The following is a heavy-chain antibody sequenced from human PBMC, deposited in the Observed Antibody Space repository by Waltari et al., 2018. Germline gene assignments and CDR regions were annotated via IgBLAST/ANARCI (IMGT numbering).Heavy chain of an antibody. CDR1: GFSFSSYA. CDR3: AKPLPATSVISVWYFDL. CDR2: IAGSGDNI. Sequence: EVQMLESGGGLVQPGGSLRLSCEASGFSFSSYAMTWVRQAPGKGLEWGSAIAGSGDNIKYADSVKGRFTSSRDNSRNTLYLEMNSLRAEDTAIYYCAKPLPATSVISVWYFDLWGRGTLVTVSS. J-gene: IGHJ2*01. V-gene: IGHV3-23*01. D-gene: IGHD1-26*01.